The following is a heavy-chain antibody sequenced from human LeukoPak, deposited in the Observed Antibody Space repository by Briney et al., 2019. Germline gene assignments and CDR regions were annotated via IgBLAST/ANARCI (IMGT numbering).Heavy chain of an antibody. V-gene: IGHV3-23*01. CDR3: AKAHRIAARPLNYYYYMDV. Sequence: GGSLRLSCAASGFTFSSYAMSWVRQAPGKGLEWVSAISGSGGSTYYADPVKGRFTISRDNSKNTLYLQMNSLRAEDTAVYYCAKAHRIAARPLNYYYYMDVWGKGTTVTVSS. CDR2: ISGSGGST. D-gene: IGHD6-6*01. CDR1: GFTFSSYA. J-gene: IGHJ6*03.